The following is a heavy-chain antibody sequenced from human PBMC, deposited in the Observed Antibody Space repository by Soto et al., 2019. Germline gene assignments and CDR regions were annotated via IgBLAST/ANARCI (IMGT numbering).Heavy chain of an antibody. CDR3: AKDAYCSSTSCYGGIYYFDY. Sequence: GASAKVSCTASGYTFTSYGISWVRQAPGQGLEWMGWISAYNGNTNYAQKLQGRVTMTTDTSTSTAYMALRSLRSDDTAVYYCAKDAYCSSTSCYGGIYYFDYWGQGTLVTVSS. V-gene: IGHV1-18*04. CDR2: ISAYNGNT. CDR1: GYTFTSYG. D-gene: IGHD2-2*01. J-gene: IGHJ4*02.